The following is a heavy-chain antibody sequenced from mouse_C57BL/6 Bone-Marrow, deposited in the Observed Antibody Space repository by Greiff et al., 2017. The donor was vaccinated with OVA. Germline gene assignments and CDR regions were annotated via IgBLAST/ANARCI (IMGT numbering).Heavy chain of an antibody. D-gene: IGHD1-1*01. CDR2: IDPSDSYT. J-gene: IGHJ2*01. CDR1: GYTFTSYW. CDR3: ARSGGSSPYYFDY. V-gene: IGHV1-59*01. Sequence: QVQLQQPGAEPVRPGTSVKLSCKASGYTFTSYWMHWVKQRPGQGLEWIGVIDPSDSYTNYNQKFKGKATLTVDTSSSTAYMQLSSLTSEDSAVYYCARSGGSSPYYFDYWGQGTTLTVSS.